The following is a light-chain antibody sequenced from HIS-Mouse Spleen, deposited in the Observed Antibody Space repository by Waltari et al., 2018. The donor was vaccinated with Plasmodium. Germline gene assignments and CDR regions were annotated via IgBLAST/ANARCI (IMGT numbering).Light chain of an antibody. V-gene: IGKV1-5*03. CDR1: QRISSR. CDR2: KAS. CDR3: QQYNSYSWT. J-gene: IGKJ1*01. Sequence: DLQMTQSPSTLSASVGARVTITCRASQRISSRLAWYQQKPGKAPKLLIYKASSLESGVPSRFSGSGSGTEFTLTISSLQPDDFATYYCQQYNSYSWTFGQGTKVEIK.